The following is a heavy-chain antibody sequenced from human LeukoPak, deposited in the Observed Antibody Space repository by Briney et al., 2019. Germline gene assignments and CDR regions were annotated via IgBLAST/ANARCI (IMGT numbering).Heavy chain of an antibody. CDR1: GGTFSSYT. D-gene: IGHD1-26*01. CDR3: AREAGSGSYHRNNYYFDY. V-gene: IGHV1-69*04. CDR2: IIPILGIA. Sequence: GSSVKVSCKASGGTFSSYTISWVRQAPGQGLEWMGRIIPILGIANYAQKFQGRVTITADKSTSTAYMELSSLRSVDTAVYYCAREAGSGSYHRNNYYFDYWGQGTLVTVSS. J-gene: IGHJ4*02.